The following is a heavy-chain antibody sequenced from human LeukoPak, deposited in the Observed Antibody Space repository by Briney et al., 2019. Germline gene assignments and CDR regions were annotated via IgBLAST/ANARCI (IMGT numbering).Heavy chain of an antibody. D-gene: IGHD5-18*01. Sequence: GGSLRLSCATSGFPFETNAMSWVRQAPGKGLEWVATIGNTETFYADSVTGRFTISRDNSKNTVNLQMNRLRVEDTTIYYCAKDWIQFNRVFDCFDSWGQGTLVTVSS. J-gene: IGHJ4*02. CDR2: IGNTET. CDR3: AKDWIQFNRVFDCFDS. CDR1: GFPFETNA. V-gene: IGHV3-23*01.